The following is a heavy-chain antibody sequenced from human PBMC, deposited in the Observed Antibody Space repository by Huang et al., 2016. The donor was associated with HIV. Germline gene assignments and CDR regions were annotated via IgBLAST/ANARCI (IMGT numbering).Heavy chain of an antibody. V-gene: IGHV3-49*05. Sequence: EVQLVESGGGLVKPGRSLRLSCTASGFTFGDYAMSWFRQAQGKGLELVGFIRSKAACGTTEYAASVKGRFTISRDDSKSIAYLQMNSLKIEDTAVYYCTRENYDFWSGYYKYYFDYWGQGTLVTVSS. J-gene: IGHJ4*02. CDR2: IRSKAACGTT. CDR1: GFTFGDYA. D-gene: IGHD3-3*01. CDR3: TRENYDFWSGYYKYYFDY.